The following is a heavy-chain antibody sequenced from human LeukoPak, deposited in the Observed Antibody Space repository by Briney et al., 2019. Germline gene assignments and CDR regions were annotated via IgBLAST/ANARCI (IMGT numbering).Heavy chain of an antibody. J-gene: IGHJ2*01. D-gene: IGHD4/OR15-4a*01. CDR2: IKRKTEGGTT. Sequence: GGSLRLSCAASGFTFSSYAMSWVRQAPGKGLEWVGRIKRKTEGGTTDFAAPVKGRFTISRDDSENTLYLQMNSLKIEDTAVYYCSYGANFYFDVWGRGTLVTVAS. V-gene: IGHV3-15*01. CDR1: GFTFSSYA. CDR3: SYGANFYFDV.